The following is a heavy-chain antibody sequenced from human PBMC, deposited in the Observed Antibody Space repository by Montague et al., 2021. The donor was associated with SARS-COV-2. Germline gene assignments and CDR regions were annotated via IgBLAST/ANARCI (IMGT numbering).Heavy chain of an antibody. V-gene: IGHV3-23*01. CDR3: AKDLFSSGGDCYFYGMDL. CDR2: ISGSGDKT. CDR1: GFTFSTYA. Sequence: SRRVSCAASGFTFSTYAMSWVRRAPGRGLEWVSAISGSGDKTYYADSVKGRFTISRDNSKNTVSLQMNSLRVEDTAVYYCAKDLFSSGGDCYFYGMDLWGQGTTVTVSS. D-gene: IGHD2-15*01. J-gene: IGHJ6*02.